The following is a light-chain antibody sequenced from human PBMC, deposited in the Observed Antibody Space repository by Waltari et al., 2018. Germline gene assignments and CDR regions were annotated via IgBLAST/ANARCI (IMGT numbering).Light chain of an antibody. CDR1: QSLNKKY. CDR2: GAY. J-gene: IGKJ2*01. V-gene: IGKV3-20*01. Sequence: VLTQSPGTLSLSPGETATLSCRAGQSLNKKYLAWYQQKPGQAPRLLIYGAYSRAAGIPDRFSGSGSGTDFTLTISRLEPEDSAVYYCQQYGSSIMYTFGQGTKLEIK. CDR3: QQYGSSIMYT.